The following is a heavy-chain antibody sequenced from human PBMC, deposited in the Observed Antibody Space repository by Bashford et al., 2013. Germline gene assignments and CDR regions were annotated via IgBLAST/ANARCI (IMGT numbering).Heavy chain of an antibody. J-gene: IGHJ4*02. Sequence: SETLSLTCSVSGGSIMTDTYHWGWIRQPQEGTRMDWNYLLYREFQLQPSLSSRVTVSIDTSKSQFSLRLNSVTAADTAVYYCARSPSYAKSSGDYFDSWGQGSLVTVSS. V-gene: IGHV4-39*01. CDR1: GGSIMTDTYH. D-gene: IGHD3-10*01. CDR2: LLYREF. CDR3: ARSPSYAKSSGDYFDS.